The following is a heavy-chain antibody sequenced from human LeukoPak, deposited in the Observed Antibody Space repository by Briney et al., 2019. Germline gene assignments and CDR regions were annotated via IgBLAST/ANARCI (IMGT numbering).Heavy chain of an antibody. D-gene: IGHD3-9*01. CDR1: GFTFSRYW. Sequence: PGGSLRLSCAASGFTFSRYWMSWVRQAPGKGLEWVANINQGGGETSYVDSVMGRFTISRDNAKDSLSLQMSSLRAEDTAVYYCVRDSQFRGDFDWPPNPLGRQKVPYYHYMDVWGKGTTVTVSS. V-gene: IGHV3-7*01. CDR3: VRDSQFRGDFDWPPNPLGRQKVPYYHYMDV. J-gene: IGHJ6*03. CDR2: INQGGGET.